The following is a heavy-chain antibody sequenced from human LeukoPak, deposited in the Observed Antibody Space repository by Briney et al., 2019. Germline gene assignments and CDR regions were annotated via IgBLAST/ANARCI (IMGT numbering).Heavy chain of an antibody. J-gene: IGHJ3*02. Sequence: PSETLSLTCAVYGGSFSDYYWTWLRQPPGKGLEWIGEINHGGSTNCNPSLKSRVTISVDTSKNQFSLKLNSVTAADTAVYYCVRRLYQLSRYAFDIWGQGTMVTVSS. CDR3: VRRLYQLSRYAFDI. V-gene: IGHV4-34*01. CDR1: GGSFSDYY. CDR2: INHGGST. D-gene: IGHD3-16*02.